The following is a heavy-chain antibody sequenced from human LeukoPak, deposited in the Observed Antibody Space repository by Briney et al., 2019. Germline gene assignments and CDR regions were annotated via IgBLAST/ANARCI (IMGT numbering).Heavy chain of an antibody. CDR1: GGTFSSYA. J-gene: IGHJ4*02. Sequence: ASVKVSCKASGGTFSSYAISWVRQAPGQGLEWMGGIIPIFGTTNYAQKFQGRVTITADESTSTAYMELSSLTSEDTAIYYCARDSNDFWSGYRSWGRGTLVTVSS. CDR3: ARDSNDFWSGYRS. D-gene: IGHD3-3*01. V-gene: IGHV1-69*13. CDR2: IIPIFGTT.